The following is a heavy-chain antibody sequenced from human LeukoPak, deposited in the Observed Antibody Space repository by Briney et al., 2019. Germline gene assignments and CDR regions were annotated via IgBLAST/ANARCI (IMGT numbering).Heavy chain of an antibody. Sequence: GGSLRLSCAASGFTFSSYGRHWVRQAPGKGLEWVAVISYDGSNKYYADSVKGRFTISRDNSKNTLYLQMNSLRAEDTAVYYCARDFSSVGTIFGVVTPGGWFDPWGQGTLVTVSS. V-gene: IGHV3-30*03. CDR2: ISYDGSNK. J-gene: IGHJ5*02. CDR3: ARDFSSVGTIFGVVTPGGWFDP. CDR1: GFTFSSYG. D-gene: IGHD3-3*01.